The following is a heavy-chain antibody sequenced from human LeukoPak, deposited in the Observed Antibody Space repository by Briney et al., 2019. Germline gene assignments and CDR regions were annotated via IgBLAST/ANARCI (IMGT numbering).Heavy chain of an antibody. J-gene: IGHJ4*02. D-gene: IGHD3-10*01. CDR3: ARLGEGFDY. Sequence: PSETLSLTCTVSGGSLSSSSYYWGWIRQPPGKGLEGVGSVYYSGSTYYTPSRKGRVTISVDTSKNQFSLKLSSVTAADTAVYYCARLGEGFDYWGQGTLVTVSS. CDR2: VYYSGST. CDR1: GGSLSSSSYY. V-gene: IGHV4-39*01.